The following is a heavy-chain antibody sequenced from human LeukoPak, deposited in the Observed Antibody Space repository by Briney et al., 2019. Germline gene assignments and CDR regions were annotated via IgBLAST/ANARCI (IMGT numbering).Heavy chain of an antibody. V-gene: IGHV3-21*01. J-gene: IGHJ4*02. CDR2: IGSSGSYM. Sequence: GGSLRLSCAASGFTFTSFSMNWVRQAPGKGLEWVSSIGSSGSYMYYGDSVKGRFTVSRDNAKNSLYLEMNSLRAEDTAVYYCAGDDYGSGTTTIDYWGQGTLVSVAS. D-gene: IGHD3-16*01. CDR1: GFTFTSFS. CDR3: AGDDYGSGTTTIDY.